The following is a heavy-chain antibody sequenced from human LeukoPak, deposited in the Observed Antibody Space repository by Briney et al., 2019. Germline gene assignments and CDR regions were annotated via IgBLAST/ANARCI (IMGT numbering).Heavy chain of an antibody. D-gene: IGHD3-10*01. V-gene: IGHV1-8*03. CDR2: MNPNSGNT. J-gene: IGHJ4*02. CDR3: ARGHYYYGSGRKNDY. Sequence: ASVKVSCKASGYTFTSYDINWVRQATGQGLEWMGWMNPNSGNTGYAQKFQGRVTITRNTSISTAYMELSSLRSEDTAVYHCARGHYYYGSGRKNDYWGQGTLVTVSS. CDR1: GYTFTSYD.